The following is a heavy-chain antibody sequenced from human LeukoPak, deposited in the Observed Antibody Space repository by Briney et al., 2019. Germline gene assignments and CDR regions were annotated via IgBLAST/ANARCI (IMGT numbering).Heavy chain of an antibody. D-gene: IGHD2-21*01. CDR3: AKSDCGSDGCKLLNY. CDR2: IFSDGST. Sequence: PGGSLRLSCAASGFTVSSNYMNWVRQAPGKGLEWVSIIFSDGSTYSADSVKGRFTISRDNSKNTLSLQMNSLRVEDTAIYYCAKSDCGSDGCKLLNYWGQGILVTVSS. J-gene: IGHJ4*02. CDR1: GFTVSSNY. V-gene: IGHV3-66*01.